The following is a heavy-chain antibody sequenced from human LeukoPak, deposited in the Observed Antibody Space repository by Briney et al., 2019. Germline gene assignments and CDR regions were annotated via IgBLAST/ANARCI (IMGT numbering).Heavy chain of an antibody. Sequence: SQTLSLTCAISGDSVSSNSAAWNWLRQSPSRGLEWLGRTYYRPKWYNDYAVSVKSRITINPDTSKNQFSLQLNSVTPEDTAVYYCARVIGGIVNWFDPWGQGTLVTVSS. J-gene: IGHJ5*02. V-gene: IGHV6-1*01. CDR3: ARVIGGIVNWFDP. CDR2: TYYRPKWYN. CDR1: GDSVSSNSAA. D-gene: IGHD1-26*01.